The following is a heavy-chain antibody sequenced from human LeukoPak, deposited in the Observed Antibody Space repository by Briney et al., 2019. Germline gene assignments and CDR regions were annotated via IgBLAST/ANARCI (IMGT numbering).Heavy chain of an antibody. CDR2: INHSGST. D-gene: IGHD2-8*01. V-gene: IGHV4-34*01. CDR1: GGSFSGYY. Sequence: PSETLSLTCAVYGGSFSGYYWSWIRQPPGKGLEWIGEINHSGSTNYNPSLKSRVTISVDTSKNQFSLKLSSVTAADTAVYYCARGSPYCTNGVCYLDYWGKGTLVTVSS. CDR3: ARGSPYCTNGVCYLDY. J-gene: IGHJ4*02.